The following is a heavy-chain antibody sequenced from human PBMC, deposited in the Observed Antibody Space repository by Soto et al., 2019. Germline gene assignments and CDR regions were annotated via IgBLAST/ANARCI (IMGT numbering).Heavy chain of an antibody. CDR3: ARNPYYDFWSGLLGMDV. CDR1: GFTFSSYS. V-gene: IGHV3-48*02. Sequence: EGSLRLSCAASGFTFSSYSMNWVRQAPGKGLEWVSYISSSSSTIYYADSVKGRFTISRDNAKNSLYLQMNSLRDEDTAAYYCARNPYYDFWSGLLGMDVWGQGTTVTVSS. D-gene: IGHD3-3*01. J-gene: IGHJ6*02. CDR2: ISSSSSTI.